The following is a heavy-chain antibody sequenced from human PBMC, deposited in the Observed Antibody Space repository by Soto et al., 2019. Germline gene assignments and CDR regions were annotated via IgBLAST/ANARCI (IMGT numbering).Heavy chain of an antibody. Sequence: PGGSLRPSCAASGFTFSSYWISWVRQAPGKGLEWVANIKQDGSEKYYVDSVKGRFTISRDNAKNSLYLQMNSLRAEDTAVYYCARELTSSSWYYYYYGMDVWGQGTTVTVSS. J-gene: IGHJ6*02. D-gene: IGHD6-13*01. CDR1: GFTFSSYW. V-gene: IGHV3-7*05. CDR3: ARELTSSSWYYYYYGMDV. CDR2: IKQDGSEK.